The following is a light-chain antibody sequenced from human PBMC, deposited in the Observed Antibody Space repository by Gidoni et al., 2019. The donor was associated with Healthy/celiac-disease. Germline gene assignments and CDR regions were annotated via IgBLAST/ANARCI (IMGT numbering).Light chain of an antibody. CDR2: GAS. CDR1: QRVSSN. V-gene: IGKV3-15*01. CDR3: QQYNNWPPVT. J-gene: IGKJ2*01. Sequence: EIVMTQSPATLSVSPGERATLSCRASQRVSSNLAWYQQKHGQAPRLLLYGASTRATGIPARFSGSGSGTEFTLTISSLQSEDFAVYYCQQYNNWPPVTFGQXTKLEIK.